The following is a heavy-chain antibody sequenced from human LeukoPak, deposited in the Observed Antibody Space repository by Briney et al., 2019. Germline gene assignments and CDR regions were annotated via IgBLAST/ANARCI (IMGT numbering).Heavy chain of an antibody. V-gene: IGHV4-38-2*02. D-gene: IGHD2-21*02. CDR1: IDSAYY. CDR3: AKASCGGGCYVES. Sequence: SETLSLTCSVSIDSAYYWGWIRQPPGKGLEWVGSISRDGNPSYNPSLKSRVTLSIQTSQNQISLRLSSVTAADTAVYYCAKASCGGGCYVESWGQGTLVTVSS. J-gene: IGHJ4*02. CDR2: ISRDGNP.